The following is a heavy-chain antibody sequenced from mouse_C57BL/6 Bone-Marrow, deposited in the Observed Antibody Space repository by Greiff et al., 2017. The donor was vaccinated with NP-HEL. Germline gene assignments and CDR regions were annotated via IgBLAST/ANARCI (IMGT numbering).Heavy chain of an antibody. CDR3: ATKNGSSYYWYFDV. CDR2: INPNYGTT. D-gene: IGHD1-1*01. J-gene: IGHJ1*03. CDR1: GYSFTDYN. V-gene: IGHV1-39*01. Sequence: EVQLQQSGPELVKPGASVKISCKASGYSFTDYNMNWVKQSNGKSLEWIGVINPNYGTTSYNQKFKGKATLTVDQSSSTAYMQLNSLTSEDSAVYYCATKNGSSYYWYFDVWGTGTTVTVSS.